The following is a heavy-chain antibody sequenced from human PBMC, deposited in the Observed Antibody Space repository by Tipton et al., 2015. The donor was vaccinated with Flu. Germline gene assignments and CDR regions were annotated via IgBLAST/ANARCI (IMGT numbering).Heavy chain of an antibody. CDR3: ARRDYSNYVSDPKNWFDR. V-gene: IGHV4-59*08. CDR2: IYRSGSP. CDR1: GGFFSSYY. D-gene: IGHD4-11*01. Sequence: TLSLTCTVSGGFFSSYYWNWIRQPPGKGLEWIGNIYRSGSPYYNPSLKSRLTISLDTSKNQFSLRLSSVTAADTAVYFCARRDYSNYVSDPKNWFDRWGQGILVTVSS. J-gene: IGHJ5*02.